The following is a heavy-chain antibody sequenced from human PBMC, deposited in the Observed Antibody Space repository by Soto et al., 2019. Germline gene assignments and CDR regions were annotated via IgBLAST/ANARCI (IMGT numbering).Heavy chain of an antibody. Sequence: RSLTCTVSGGSISSYYWSWIRQPPGKGLEWIGYIYYSGSTNYNPSLKSRVTISVDTSKNQFSLKLSSVTAADTAVYYCARSPGIQLWLNDYYYGMDVWGQGTTVTVSS. V-gene: IGHV4-59*01. CDR1: GGSISSYY. J-gene: IGHJ6*02. CDR2: IYYSGST. D-gene: IGHD5-18*01. CDR3: ARSPGIQLWLNDYYYGMDV.